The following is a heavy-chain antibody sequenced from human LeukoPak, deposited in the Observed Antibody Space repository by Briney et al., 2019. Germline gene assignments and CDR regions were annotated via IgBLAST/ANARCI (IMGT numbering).Heavy chain of an antibody. Sequence: ASVKVSCKVSGYTLTELSMHWVRQAPGKGLEWVGGFDPEDGETIYAQKFQGRVTMTEDTSTDTAYMELSSLRSEDTAVYYCATDLGYDSSGYYYSGVYWGQGTLVTVSS. J-gene: IGHJ4*02. CDR2: FDPEDGET. D-gene: IGHD3-22*01. CDR1: GYTLTELS. V-gene: IGHV1-24*01. CDR3: ATDLGYDSSGYYYSGVY.